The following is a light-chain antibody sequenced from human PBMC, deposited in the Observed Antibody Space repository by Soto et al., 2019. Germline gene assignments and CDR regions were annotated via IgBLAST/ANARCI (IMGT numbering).Light chain of an antibody. V-gene: IGKV3-20*01. J-gene: IGKJ1*01. CDR1: QSVSSSY. Sequence: EIVLTQSPGTLSLSPGERATVSCRASQSVSSSYLAWYQQKPGQAPRLLIYGASSRATGIPDRFSVSGSGTDFTLTISRLEPEDFAVYYCQQYGSSRTFGQGTKV. CDR2: GAS. CDR3: QQYGSSRT.